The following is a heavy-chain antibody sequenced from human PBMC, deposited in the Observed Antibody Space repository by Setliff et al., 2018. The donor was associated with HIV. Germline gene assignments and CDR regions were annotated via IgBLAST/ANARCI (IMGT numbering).Heavy chain of an antibody. Sequence: PGGSLRLSCAASGFTFSGSAMHWVRQASGKGLEWVGRIRSKGYGSATAYAASVKGRFTISRDDSKKYVDSVKGRFTISRDNAKDSLYLQMHSLRAEDTAEYYCAKELAASGLGYFDSWGRGILVTVSS. V-gene: IGHV3-73*01. CDR2: IRSKGYGSAT. D-gene: IGHD3-10*01. J-gene: IGHJ4*02. CDR1: GFTFSGSA. CDR3: LYLQMHSLRAEDTAEYYCAKELAASGLGYFDS.